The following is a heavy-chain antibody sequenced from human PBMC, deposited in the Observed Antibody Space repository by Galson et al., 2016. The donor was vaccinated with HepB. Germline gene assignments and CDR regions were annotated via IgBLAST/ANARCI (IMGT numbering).Heavy chain of an antibody. J-gene: IGHJ4*02. CDR3: AKETGQSVAGPFES. CDR2: ISGSGLKT. V-gene: IGHV3-23*01. CDR1: GFNFGSYA. D-gene: IGHD6-19*01. Sequence: SLRLSCAGSGFNFGSYAMSWLRQAPGKGLEWVSAISGSGLKTHYADSVQGRFIISREKSMSTVYLQMTSLRDEDTAIYFCAKETGQSVAGPFESWDQGALVTVSS.